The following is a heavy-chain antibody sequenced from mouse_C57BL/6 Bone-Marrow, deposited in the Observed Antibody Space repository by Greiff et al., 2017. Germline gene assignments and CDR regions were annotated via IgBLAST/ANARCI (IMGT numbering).Heavy chain of an antibody. CDR1: GFSLTSYG. J-gene: IGHJ3*01. CDR2: IWSGGST. Sequence: VKLMESGPGLVQPSQSLSITCTASGFSLTSYGVHWVRQSPGKGLEWLGVIWSGGSTDYNAAFISRVSISKDNSKSHVFFKMNSLQADDTAIYYCAQRQLRIRDWGQGTLVTVSA. D-gene: IGHD3-2*02. V-gene: IGHV2-2*01. CDR3: AQRQLRIRD.